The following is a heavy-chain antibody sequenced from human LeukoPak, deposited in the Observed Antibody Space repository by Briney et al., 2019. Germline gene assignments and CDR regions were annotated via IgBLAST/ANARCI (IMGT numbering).Heavy chain of an antibody. CDR3: ARECSGGSCYFDY. CDR2: INPSGGST. V-gene: IGHV1-46*01. D-gene: IGHD2-15*01. J-gene: IGHJ4*02. CDR1: GYTFTSYY. Sequence: ASVRVSCKASGYTFTSYYMHWVRQAPGQGLEWMGIINPSGGSTSYAQKFQGRVTMTRDMSTSTVYMELSGLRSKDTAVYYCARECSGGSCYFDYWGQGTLVTVSS.